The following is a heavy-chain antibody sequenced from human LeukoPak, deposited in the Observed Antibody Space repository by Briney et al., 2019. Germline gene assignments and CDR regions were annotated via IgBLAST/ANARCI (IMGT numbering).Heavy chain of an antibody. CDR2: IYYSGST. J-gene: IGHJ4*02. Sequence: PSETLSLTCTVSGGSISSSSYYWGWIRQPPGKGLEWIGSIYYSGSTYYNPSLKSRVTISVDTSKNQFSLKLSSVTAADTAVYYCARQAYSNHHFDYWGQGTLATVSS. D-gene: IGHD4-11*01. CDR3: ARQAYSNHHFDY. CDR1: GGSISSSSYY. V-gene: IGHV4-39*01.